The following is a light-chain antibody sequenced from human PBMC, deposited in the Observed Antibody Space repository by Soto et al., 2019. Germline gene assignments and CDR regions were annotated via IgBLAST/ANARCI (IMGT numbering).Light chain of an antibody. CDR2: DAS. CDR1: QSVRSS. CDR3: QQYGGSPRT. Sequence: EIVLTQSPGTLSLSPGERATLSCRASQSVRSSLAWYQQRRGQALRVLIHDASSRATGIPDRFSGSGSGTDFTLTISRLEPEDFAVYFCQQYGGSPRTFGQGTKVEV. V-gene: IGKV3-20*01. J-gene: IGKJ1*01.